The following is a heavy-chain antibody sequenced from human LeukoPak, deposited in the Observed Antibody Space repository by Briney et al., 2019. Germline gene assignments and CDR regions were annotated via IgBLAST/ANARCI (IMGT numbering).Heavy chain of an antibody. D-gene: IGHD4/OR15-4a*01. CDR3: ARRAGAYSHPYDY. V-gene: IGHV3-53*01. J-gene: IGHJ4*02. CDR2: IYSDNT. Sequence: GGSLRLSCTVSGFTVSSNSMSWVSQAPGKGLEWVSFIYSDNTHYSDSVKGRFTISRDNSKNTLYLQMNSLRAEDTAVYYCARRAGAYSHPYDYWGQGTLVTVSS. CDR1: GFTVSSNS.